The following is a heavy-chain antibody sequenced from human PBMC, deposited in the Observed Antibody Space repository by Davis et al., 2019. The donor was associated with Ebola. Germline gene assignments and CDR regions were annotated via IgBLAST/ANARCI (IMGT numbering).Heavy chain of an antibody. Sequence: MPSETLSLTCTVSGGSVSSGSYYWSWIRQPPGKGLEWIGYSHFSGSTNYNPSLKSRVTITVDTSKNQFSLKLSSVTAADTAVYYCARDVWGSGYPDPWGQGTLVTVSS. D-gene: IGHD3-16*01. V-gene: IGHV4-61*01. CDR2: SHFSGST. CDR3: ARDVWGSGYPDP. J-gene: IGHJ5*02. CDR1: GGSVSSGSYY.